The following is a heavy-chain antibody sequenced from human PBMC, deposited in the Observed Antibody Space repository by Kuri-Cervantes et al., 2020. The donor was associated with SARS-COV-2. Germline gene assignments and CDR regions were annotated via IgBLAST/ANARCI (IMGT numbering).Heavy chain of an antibody. CDR1: GYTFTGYY. Sequence: ASVKVSCKASGYTFTGYYMHWVRQAPGQGLEWMGWINPNSGGTNYAQKFQGRVTMTRDTSISTAYMELSSLRSEDTAVYYCARDFVVVPAAMAMDVWGKGTTVTVSS. V-gene: IGHV1-2*02. CDR2: INPNSGGT. CDR3: ARDFVVVPAAMAMDV. J-gene: IGHJ6*04. D-gene: IGHD2-2*01.